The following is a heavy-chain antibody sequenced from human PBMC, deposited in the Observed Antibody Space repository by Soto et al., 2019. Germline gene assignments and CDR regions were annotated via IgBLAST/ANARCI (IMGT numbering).Heavy chain of an antibody. CDR3: ERGYSSGWYDY. CDR2: IAYDGSNK. V-gene: IGHV3-30-3*01. D-gene: IGHD6-19*01. J-gene: IGHJ4*02. Sequence: GGSLRLSCAASGLTFSTYTMHWVRQAPGKGLEWVAVIAYDGSNKYYLDSVKGRFTISRDNYKNTLYLQMNSLRAEDTSVYYCERGYSSGWYDYWGQGTLVSFSS. CDR1: GLTFSTYT.